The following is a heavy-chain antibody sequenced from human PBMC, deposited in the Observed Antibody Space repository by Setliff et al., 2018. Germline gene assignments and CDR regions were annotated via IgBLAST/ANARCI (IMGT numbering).Heavy chain of an antibody. Sequence: GESLKISCKGSGYRFSSYWIGWVRQMPGEGLEWIGIIFPADSDTRYSPSFQGQVTISADKSISTAYVQWRSLKASDTAMYYCARVGTAGGYYFDFWGQGALVTVSS. CDR1: GYRFSSYW. J-gene: IGHJ4*02. CDR2: IFPADSDT. D-gene: IGHD2-15*01. V-gene: IGHV5-51*01. CDR3: ARVGTAGGYYFDF.